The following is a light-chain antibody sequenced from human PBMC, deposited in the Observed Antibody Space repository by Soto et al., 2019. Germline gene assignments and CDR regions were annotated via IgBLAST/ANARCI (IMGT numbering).Light chain of an antibody. Sequence: QSVLTQPPSASGTPGQRVIISCSGSSSNIGSNTVNWYQQLPGTAPKLLIYSNNQRPSGVPDRFSGSKSGTSASLAISGLQSEDEADYYCAAWDDSLNGVVFGGGTKLTV. J-gene: IGLJ2*01. CDR3: AAWDDSLNGVV. CDR1: SSNIGSNT. CDR2: SNN. V-gene: IGLV1-44*01.